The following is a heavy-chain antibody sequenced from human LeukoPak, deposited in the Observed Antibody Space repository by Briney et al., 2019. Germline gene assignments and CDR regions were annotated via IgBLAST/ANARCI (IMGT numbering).Heavy chain of an antibody. CDR1: GFTFDDYA. Sequence: PGGSLRLSCAASGFTFDDYAMHWVRQAPGKGLEWVSLISWDGGSTYYADSVKGRFTISRDNSKNSLYLQMNSLRAEDTALYYCAKDLAAAGLYYFDYWGQGTLVTVSS. D-gene: IGHD6-13*01. V-gene: IGHV3-43D*03. CDR3: AKDLAAAGLYYFDY. J-gene: IGHJ4*02. CDR2: ISWDGGST.